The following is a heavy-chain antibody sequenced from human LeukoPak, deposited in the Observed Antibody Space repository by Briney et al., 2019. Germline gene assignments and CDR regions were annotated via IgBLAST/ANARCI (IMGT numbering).Heavy chain of an antibody. CDR2: INHSGST. D-gene: IGHD2-2*01. Sequence: PSETLSLTCAVYGGSFNGYYWSWIRQPPGKGLEWIGEINHSGSTNYNPSLKSRVTISVDTSKNQFSLKLSSVTAADTAVYYCARGKGTGYCSSTSCLRAFDIWGQGTMVTVSS. CDR3: ARGKGTGYCSSTSCLRAFDI. CDR1: GGSFNGYY. V-gene: IGHV4-34*01. J-gene: IGHJ3*02.